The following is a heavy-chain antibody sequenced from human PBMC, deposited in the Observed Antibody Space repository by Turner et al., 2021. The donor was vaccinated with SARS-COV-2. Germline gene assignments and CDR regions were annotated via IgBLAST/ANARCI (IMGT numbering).Heavy chain of an antibody. CDR3: AKELGWYFYY. Sequence: EAQLLEDGGGLVQPGGSLRLSCAASGFTFSRYAMSWVRHAAGKGLEGVSGISGRGGRTDYADSVNGRFTIARDNTNNTRYLQRSSVRAEDTAVYLWAKELGWYFYYWGQGTLVTVS. CDR1: GFTFSRYA. CDR2: ISGRGGRT. D-gene: IGHD3-10*01. V-gene: IGHV3-23*01. J-gene: IGHJ4*02.